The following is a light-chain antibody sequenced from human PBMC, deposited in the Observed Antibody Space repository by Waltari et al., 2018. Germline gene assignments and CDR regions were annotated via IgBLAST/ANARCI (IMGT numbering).Light chain of an antibody. V-gene: IGKV3-15*01. CDR3: HQYNNWPRYS. CDR1: QKISSN. CDR2: GAS. J-gene: IGKJ2*03. Sequence: IVLTQSQDTLSASRGERATLSCRASQKISSNLAWYQQKPGQPPRLLIYGASTRATGVPVRFTGSGSRIDFTLTISSLQSEDSAVYYCHQYNNWPRYSFGQGTKLEIK.